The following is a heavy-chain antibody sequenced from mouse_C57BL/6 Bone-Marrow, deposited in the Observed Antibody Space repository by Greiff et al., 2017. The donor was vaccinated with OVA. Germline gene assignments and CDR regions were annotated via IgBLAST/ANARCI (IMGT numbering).Heavy chain of an antibody. CDR3: AVITPVVAPLDV. D-gene: IGHD1-1*01. CDR2: ISSGSSTI. Sequence: EVMLVESGGGLVKPGGSLKLSCAASGFTFSDYGMHWVRQAPEKGLEWVAYISSGSSTIYYADTVKGRFTISRDNAKNTLFLQMTSLRSEYTAMYYCAVITPVVAPLDVWGTGTTVTVSS. J-gene: IGHJ1*03. CDR1: GFTFSDYG. V-gene: IGHV5-17*01.